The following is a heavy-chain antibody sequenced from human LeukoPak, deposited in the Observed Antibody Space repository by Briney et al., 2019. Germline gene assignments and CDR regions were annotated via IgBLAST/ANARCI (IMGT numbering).Heavy chain of an antibody. CDR2: IYTGGST. CDR1: GFTVSSNY. Sequence: PGGSLRLSCAASGFTVSSNYMSWVRQAPGKGLEWVSVIYTGGSTYYAEPLKGRFTISRDNTKNTLYLQMSSLRAEDTAVYYCSRCSSGSFDYWCQGTLVAVSS. D-gene: IGHD1-26*01. V-gene: IGHV3-53*01. J-gene: IGHJ4*02. CDR3: SRCSSGSFDY.